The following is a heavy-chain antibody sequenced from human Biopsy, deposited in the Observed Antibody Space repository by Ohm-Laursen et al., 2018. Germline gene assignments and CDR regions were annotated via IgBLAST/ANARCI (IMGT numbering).Heavy chain of an antibody. CDR1: GYTLTDLS. CDR2: FAPENGKT. D-gene: IGHD1-20*01. CDR3: AGDINNWNVNY. V-gene: IGHV1-24*01. J-gene: IGHJ4*02. Sequence: ASVKVSCKVSGYTLTDLSMHWVRRAPGKGLEWMGGFAPENGKTIHAQKFQGRVTMTEDTSTDTAYMELSNLRSEDTAVYYCAGDINNWNVNYWGQGTLVIVSS.